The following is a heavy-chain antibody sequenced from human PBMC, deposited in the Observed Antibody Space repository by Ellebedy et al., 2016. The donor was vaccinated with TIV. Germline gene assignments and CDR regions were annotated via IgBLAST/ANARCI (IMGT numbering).Heavy chain of an antibody. Sequence: GESLKISCAASGFTFSSYGIHWVRQAPGKGLEWVAVIWYDGSNKYYADSVKGRFTISRDNSKNTLYLQMSSLRAEDTGVYYCAGCRYSGSYFDYWGQGTLVTVSS. D-gene: IGHD1-26*01. V-gene: IGHV3-33*01. CDR2: IWYDGSNK. CDR1: GFTFSSYG. J-gene: IGHJ4*02. CDR3: AGCRYSGSYFDY.